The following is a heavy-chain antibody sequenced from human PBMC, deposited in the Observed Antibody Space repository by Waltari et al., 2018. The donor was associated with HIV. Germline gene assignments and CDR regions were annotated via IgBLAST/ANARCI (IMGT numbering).Heavy chain of an antibody. Sequence: QVQLQQWGAGLFKPPEPLSLTCAVYGGSFSGYFCTWICQAPGKGLEWIGEINQSGNTRYNPSLKSRVTTSIDTSKNQFSLMLNSVTAADTAVSYCARVFGGGHFDYWGRGTLVPVS. CDR1: GGSFSGYF. D-gene: IGHD3-10*01. CDR3: ARVFGGGHFDY. CDR2: INQSGNT. J-gene: IGHJ4*02. V-gene: IGHV4-34*01.